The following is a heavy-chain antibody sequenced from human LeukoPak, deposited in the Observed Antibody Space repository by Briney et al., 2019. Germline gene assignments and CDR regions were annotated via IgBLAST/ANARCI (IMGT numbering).Heavy chain of an antibody. CDR1: GFTFSSYS. V-gene: IGHV3-21*01. J-gene: IGHJ4*02. CDR3: ARDPYSSSWFDY. CDR2: ISSSSSYI. D-gene: IGHD6-13*01. Sequence: PGGSLRLSCAASGFTFSSYSMNWVRQAPGKGLEWVSSISSSSSYIYYADSVRGRFTISRDNAKNSLYLQMNSLRAEDTAVYYCARDPYSSSWFDYWGQGTLVTVSS.